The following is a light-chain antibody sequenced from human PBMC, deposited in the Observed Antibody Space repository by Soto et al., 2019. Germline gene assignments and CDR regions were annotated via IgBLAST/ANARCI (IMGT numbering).Light chain of an antibody. CDR2: EVN. V-gene: IGLV2-8*01. J-gene: IGLJ1*01. CDR3: SSYAGSTNPNFV. Sequence: LTQPPSASGSPGQSVTISCTGTSSDVGGYNYVSWYQQHPGKAPKLMIYEVNKRPSGVPDRFSGSKSGNTASPTVSGLQAEDEADYYCSSYAGSTNPNFVFGTGTKVTV. CDR1: SSDVGGYNY.